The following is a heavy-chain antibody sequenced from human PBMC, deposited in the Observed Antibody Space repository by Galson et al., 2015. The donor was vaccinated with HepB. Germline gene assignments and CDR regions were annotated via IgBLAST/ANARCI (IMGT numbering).Heavy chain of an antibody. CDR2: ISGSGVGI. D-gene: IGHD3-10*01. CDR3: AKMKGLITANYGMDV. J-gene: IGHJ6*02. V-gene: IGHV3-23*01. Sequence: SLRLSCAASGFTFSTSAMSWVRQAPGKGLEWVSGISGSGVGIYYADSVKGRFTISRDNSKNTLYLQMNSLRAEDTAVHYCAKMKGLITANYGMDVWGQGTTVTVSS. CDR1: GFTFSTSA.